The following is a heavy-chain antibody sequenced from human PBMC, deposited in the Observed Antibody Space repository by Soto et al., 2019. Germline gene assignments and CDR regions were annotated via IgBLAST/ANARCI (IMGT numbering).Heavy chain of an antibody. CDR3: ARFSWYDGDSITNYYMDF. CDR2: ISYTGNT. J-gene: IGHJ6*03. D-gene: IGHD6-13*01. CDR1: GDSISSRSYY. Sequence: LQESGPGLVKPSATLSLTCSVFGDSISSRSYYWAWIRRPPGMGLEWIASISYTGNTYYNPSLTSRAAISGDTSKNQFSLKLSFVTAADTAVYYCARFSWYDGDSITNYYMDFWGNGATVTVSS. V-gene: IGHV4-39*01.